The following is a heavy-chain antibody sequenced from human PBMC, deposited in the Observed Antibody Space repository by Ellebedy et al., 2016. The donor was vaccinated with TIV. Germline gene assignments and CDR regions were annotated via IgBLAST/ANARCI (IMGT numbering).Heavy chain of an antibody. CDR2: IVGIGSTK. D-gene: IGHD1-26*01. Sequence: GGSLRLSXAASGFTFSAYSMNWVRQAPGKERRWLQFIVGIGSTKYYADSVKGRFTISRDNDKNSLYLQMNSLRDEDTAVYYCARRGNYLGDAFDIWGQGTMVIVSS. CDR3: ARRGNYLGDAFDI. V-gene: IGHV3-48*02. CDR1: GFTFSAYS. J-gene: IGHJ3*02.